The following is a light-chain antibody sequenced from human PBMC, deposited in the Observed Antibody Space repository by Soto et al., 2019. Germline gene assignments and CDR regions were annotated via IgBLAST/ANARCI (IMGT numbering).Light chain of an antibody. CDR2: DDN. J-gene: IGLJ1*01. CDR1: SSNIGGNS. CDR3: GSWDSSLSAYV. Sequence: QSVLTQPPSVSAAAGQKVTISCSGSSSNIGGNSVSWYQQLPRTAPKLLIYDDNKRPSGIPDRFSGSKSGTSATLGITGFQTGDEADDYCGSWDSSLSAYVFGTGTKVTVL. V-gene: IGLV1-51*01.